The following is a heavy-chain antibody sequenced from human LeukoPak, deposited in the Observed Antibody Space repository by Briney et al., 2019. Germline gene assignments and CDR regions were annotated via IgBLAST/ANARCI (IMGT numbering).Heavy chain of an antibody. V-gene: IGHV4-59*01. J-gene: IGHJ4*02. CDR2: IYYSGST. CDR3: ARENYFDY. Sequence: PSETLSLTCTISGGSISTYYWSWIRQPPGKGLEWIGYIYYSGSTNYNPSLKSRVTISVDTSKNQFSLKLRSVTAADTAVYYCARENYFDYWGQGTVVTVSS. CDR1: GGSISTYY.